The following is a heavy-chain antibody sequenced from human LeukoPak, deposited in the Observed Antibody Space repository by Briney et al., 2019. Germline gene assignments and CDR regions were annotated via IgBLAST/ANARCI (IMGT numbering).Heavy chain of an antibody. V-gene: IGHV1-46*01. J-gene: IGHJ5*02. Sequence: ASVKVSCKASGYIFTSYYMHWVRQAPGQGLEWMGIINPSGGSTSYADKFQGRVTMTRDMSTSTVYMELSSLRSEDTAVYYCARAGDIVVVGNWFDPWGQGTLVTVSS. CDR1: GYIFTSYY. CDR3: ARAGDIVVVGNWFDP. CDR2: INPSGGST. D-gene: IGHD2-2*01.